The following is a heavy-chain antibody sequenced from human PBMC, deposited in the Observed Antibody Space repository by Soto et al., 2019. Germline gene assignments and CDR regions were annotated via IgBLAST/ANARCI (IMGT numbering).Heavy chain of an antibody. J-gene: IGHJ4*02. CDR1: GGSFSGYY. V-gene: IGHV4-34*01. CDR3: ARGMDIVVVPAATRRGRSMDFDY. CDR2: INHSGST. D-gene: IGHD2-2*03. Sequence: QVQLQQWGAGLLKPSETLSLTCAVYGGSFSGYYGSWIRQPPGKGLEWIGEINHSGSTNYNPSLKSRVTISVDTSKNQFSLKLSSVTAVDTAVYYCARGMDIVVVPAATRRGRSMDFDYWGQGTLVTVSS.